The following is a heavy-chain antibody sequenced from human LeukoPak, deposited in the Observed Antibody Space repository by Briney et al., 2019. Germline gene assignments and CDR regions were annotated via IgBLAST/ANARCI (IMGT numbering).Heavy chain of an antibody. CDR1: GFTFSNYG. Sequence: GGTLRLSCAASGFTFSNYGMSWVRQAPGKGLEWVSSVSSSGDNTYYADSVKGRFTISRDNSKNTLYLQMNSLRAEDTAVYYCAKLVREVDYWGQGTLVTVSS. J-gene: IGHJ4*02. V-gene: IGHV3-23*01. D-gene: IGHD3-10*02. CDR3: AKLVREVDY. CDR2: VSSSGDNT.